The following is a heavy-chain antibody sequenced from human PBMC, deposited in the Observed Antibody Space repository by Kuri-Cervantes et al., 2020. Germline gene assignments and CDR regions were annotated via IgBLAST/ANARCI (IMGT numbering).Heavy chain of an antibody. V-gene: IGHV3-33*01. CDR3: ARGLSSGWLDY. J-gene: IGHJ4*02. CDR1: GFTFSYYV. CDR2: IWYDGSKK. D-gene: IGHD6-19*01. Sequence: GESLKISCAASGFTFSYYVIHWVRQAPGKGLEWVTVIWYDGSKKYYADSVKGRFTISRDNSKNTLCLQMNSLRAEDTAVYYCARGLSSGWLDYWGQGTLVTVSS.